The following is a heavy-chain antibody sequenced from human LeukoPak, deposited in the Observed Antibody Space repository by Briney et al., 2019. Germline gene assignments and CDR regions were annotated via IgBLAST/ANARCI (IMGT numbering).Heavy chain of an antibody. J-gene: IGHJ4*02. V-gene: IGHV4-34*01. CDR3: ARAGSSWYPYYFDY. CDR2: INHSGST. CDR1: GGSFSGYY. D-gene: IGHD6-13*01. Sequence: SETLSLTCAVYGGSFSGYYWSWLRQPPGKGLEWIGEINHSGSTNYNPSLKSRVTISVDTSKNQFSLKLSSVTAADTAVYYCARAGSSWYPYYFDYWGQGTLVTVSS.